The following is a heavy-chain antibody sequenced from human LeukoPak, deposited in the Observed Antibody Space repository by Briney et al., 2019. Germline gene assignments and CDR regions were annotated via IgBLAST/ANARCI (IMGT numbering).Heavy chain of an antibody. D-gene: IGHD1-26*01. CDR1: GGSFSGYY. J-gene: IGHJ4*02. CDR3: ASSAELPKYYFDY. Sequence: SETLSLTCAVYGGSFSGYYWSWIRQPPGKGLEWIGSIYYSGCTYYNPSLKSRVTISVDTSKNQFSLKLSSVTAADTAVYYCASSAELPKYYFDYWGQGTLVTVSS. V-gene: IGHV4-34*01. CDR2: IYYSGCT.